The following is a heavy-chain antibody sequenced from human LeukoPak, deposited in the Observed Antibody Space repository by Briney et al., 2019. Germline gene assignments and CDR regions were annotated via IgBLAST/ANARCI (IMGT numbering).Heavy chain of an antibody. CDR1: GFTFSSYA. D-gene: IGHD3-10*01. V-gene: IGHV3-30*04. CDR2: ISYDGSNK. J-gene: IGHJ4*02. Sequence: PGGSLRLSCAASGFTFSSYAMHWVRQAPGKGLEWVAVISYDGSNKYYADSVKGRFTISRDNSKNTLYLQMSSLRVDDTAVYYCAKGRAGMVRGVCDYWGQGTLVTVSS. CDR3: AKGRAGMVRGVCDY.